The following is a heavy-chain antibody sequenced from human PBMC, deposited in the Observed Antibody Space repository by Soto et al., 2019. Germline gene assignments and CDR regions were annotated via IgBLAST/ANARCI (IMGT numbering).Heavy chain of an antibody. CDR1: GGTFSSYA. CDR2: IIPIFGTA. V-gene: IGHV1-69*13. D-gene: IGHD3-22*01. J-gene: IGHJ3*02. Sequence: SVMVSCKASGGTFSSYAISWVRQAPGQGLEWMGGIIPIFGTANYAQKFQGRVTITADESTSTAYMELSSLRSEDTAVYYCAHSARKYYYGSSGYAFDIWGQGTMVTVSS. CDR3: AHSARKYYYGSSGYAFDI.